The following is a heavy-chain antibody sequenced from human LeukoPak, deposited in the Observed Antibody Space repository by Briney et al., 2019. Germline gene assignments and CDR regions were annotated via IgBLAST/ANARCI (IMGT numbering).Heavy chain of an antibody. CDR1: GYTFTSYG. CDR2: ISAYNGNT. D-gene: IGHD1-26*01. CDR3: ARDYGELQGTDY. V-gene: IGHV1-18*01. J-gene: IGHJ4*02. Sequence: ASVKVSCQASGYTFTSYGISWVRQAPGQGLGLMGWISAYNGNTNYAQKLQGRVTMTTDTSTSTAYMELRSLRSDDTAVYYCARDYGELQGTDYWGQGTLVTVSS.